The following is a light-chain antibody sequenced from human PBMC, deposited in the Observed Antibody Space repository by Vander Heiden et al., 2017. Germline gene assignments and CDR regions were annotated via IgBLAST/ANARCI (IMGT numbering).Light chain of an antibody. V-gene: IGKV1-39*01. CDR1: QSISSY. CDR2: AAS. CDR3: QQSYSTGFT. Sequence: DIQMTQSPSSLSASVGDRVTITCRASQSISSYLNWYQQKPGEAPKVLIYAASSLQSGVPSRFSGSGSGTDFTLTISSLQPEDFAIYYCQQSYSTGFTFGPGTKVDIK. J-gene: IGKJ3*01.